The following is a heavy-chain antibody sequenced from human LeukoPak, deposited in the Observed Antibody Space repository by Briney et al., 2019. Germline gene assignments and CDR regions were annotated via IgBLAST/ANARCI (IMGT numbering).Heavy chain of an antibody. J-gene: IGHJ6*02. V-gene: IGHV1-46*01. CDR2: INPSGGST. CDR3: ARRSSWFYYPSTYYYAMDV. Sequence: GASVKVSCKASGYTFSSNYMHWVRQAPGQGLEWMGIINPSGGSTSYAQKFQGRVTMTRDTSTSTVYMELSSLRSEDTAVYYCARRSSWFYYPSTYYYAMDVWGQGTTVTVSS. CDR1: GYTFSSNY. D-gene: IGHD6-13*01.